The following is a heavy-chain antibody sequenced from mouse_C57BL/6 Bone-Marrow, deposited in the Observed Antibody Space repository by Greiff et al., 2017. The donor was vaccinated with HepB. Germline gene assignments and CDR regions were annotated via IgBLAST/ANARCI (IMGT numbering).Heavy chain of an antibody. J-gene: IGHJ3*01. V-gene: IGHV2-6-1*01. D-gene: IGHD2-4*01. Sequence: VKLVESGPGLVAPSQSLSITCTVSGFSLNSYGVHWVRQPPGKGLEWLVVIWSDGSTTYNSALKSRLSISKDNSKSQVFLKMNSLQTDDTAMYYCARHNDYDEGFAYWGQGTLVTVSA. CDR3: ARHNDYDEGFAY. CDR1: GFSLNSYG. CDR2: IWSDGST.